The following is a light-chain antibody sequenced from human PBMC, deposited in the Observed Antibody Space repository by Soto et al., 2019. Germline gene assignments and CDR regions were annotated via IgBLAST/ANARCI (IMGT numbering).Light chain of an antibody. J-gene: IGKJ2*01. CDR3: QQSYSTPLYT. V-gene: IGKV1-39*01. CDR2: AAS. CDR1: QSISSY. Sequence: DIQMTQSPSSLSASVGDRVTITCRASQSISSYLNWYQQKPGKAPKLLIYAASSLQSGVPSRFIGSRSGTDFTLTISSLQPEEFATDYGQQSYSTPLYTFGQGTKLEIK.